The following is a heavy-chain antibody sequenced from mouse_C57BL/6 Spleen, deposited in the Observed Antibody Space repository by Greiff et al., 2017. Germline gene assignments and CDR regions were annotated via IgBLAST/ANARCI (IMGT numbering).Heavy chain of an antibody. CDR3: ARHSSGYYYAMDY. J-gene: IGHJ4*01. Sequence: QVQLQQPGTELVNPGASVKLSCKASGYTFTSYWMHWVKQRPGQGLEWIGNINPSNGGTNYNEKFKSKATLTVDKSSSTAYMQLSSLTSEDSAVYYCARHSSGYYYAMDYWGQGTSVTVSS. CDR2: INPSNGGT. CDR1: GYTFTSYW. D-gene: IGHD3-2*02. V-gene: IGHV1-53*01.